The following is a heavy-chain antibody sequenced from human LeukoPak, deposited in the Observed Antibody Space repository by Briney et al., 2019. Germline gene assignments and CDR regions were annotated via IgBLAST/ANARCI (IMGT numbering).Heavy chain of an antibody. V-gene: IGHV4-34*01. CDR3: ARGIAIGYCSGGSCYPFDY. CDR1: GGSFSDYY. CDR2: INHGGST. Sequence: PSETLSLTCTVNGGSFSDYYWTWIRQPPGKGLEWIGEINHGGSTNYNPSLKSRVTMSVDTSKNQFSLKLSFVTAADTAVYYCARGIAIGYCSGGSCYPFDYWGQGTLVTVSS. J-gene: IGHJ4*02. D-gene: IGHD2-15*01.